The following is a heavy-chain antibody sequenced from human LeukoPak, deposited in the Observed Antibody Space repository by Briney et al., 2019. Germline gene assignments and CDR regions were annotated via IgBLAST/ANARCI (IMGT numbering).Heavy chain of an antibody. V-gene: IGHV4-39*01. CDR1: GGSISSSTYY. CDR2: IYYSGSTHYT. J-gene: IGHJ4*02. CDR3: ASYYGGNSVFDY. Sequence: PSETLSLTCTVSGGSISSSTYYWGWIRQPPGKGLEWIGTIYYSGSTHYTHYNPSLKSRVTISVDTSKNQFSLKLSSVTAADTAVYYCASYYGGNSVFDYWGQGTLVTVSS. D-gene: IGHD4-23*01.